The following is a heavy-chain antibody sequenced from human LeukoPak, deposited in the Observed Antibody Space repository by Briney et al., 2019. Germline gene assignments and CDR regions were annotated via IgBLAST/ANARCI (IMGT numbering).Heavy chain of an antibody. CDR3: TDDFWSGYETGDY. CDR2: ISGSGGST. V-gene: IGHV3-23*01. CDR1: GFTFSSYA. D-gene: IGHD3-3*01. J-gene: IGHJ4*02. Sequence: GGSLRLSRAASGFTFSSYAMSWVRQAPGKGLEWVSAISGSGGSTYYADSVKGRFTISRDNSKNTLYLQMNSLRAEDTAVYYCTDDFWSGYETGDYWGQGTLVTVSS.